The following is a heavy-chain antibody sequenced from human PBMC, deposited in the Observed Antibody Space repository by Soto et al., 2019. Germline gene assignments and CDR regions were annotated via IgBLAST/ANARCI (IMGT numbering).Heavy chain of an antibody. V-gene: IGHV3-11*01. D-gene: IGHD4-4*01. CDR1: GVDFRGSY. CDR3: AGFKEGNILGLRWLDP. CDR2: ISDTGRTI. J-gene: IGHJ5*02. Sequence: QVLLVESGGGLVEPGGSLRLSCVASGVDFRGSYMNWNRQAPGKGLAWISYISDTGRTIHYADSVKGRFVISRDNSKGALYLQMNDLRADDTAIYYCAGFKEGNILGLRWLDPWGQGTRVTVSS.